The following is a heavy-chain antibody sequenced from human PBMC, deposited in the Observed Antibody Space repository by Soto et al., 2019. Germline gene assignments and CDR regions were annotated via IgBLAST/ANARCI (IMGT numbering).Heavy chain of an antibody. CDR1: GFTFTKAY. V-gene: IGHV3-15*01. CDR2: IKGRHAGGTT. Sequence: EVQLVESGGGLVEPGGSIRLSCVASGFTFTKAYMTWVRQAPGKGLEWVGRIKGRHAGGTTDYGTSVKGRFTISRDDSKNTLYLQMNSLKTKYTSVYYCATEGGYPGRNFYGAYWGQGTLVTVSS. J-gene: IGHJ4*02. D-gene: IGHD2-15*01. CDR3: ATEGGYPGRNFYGAY.